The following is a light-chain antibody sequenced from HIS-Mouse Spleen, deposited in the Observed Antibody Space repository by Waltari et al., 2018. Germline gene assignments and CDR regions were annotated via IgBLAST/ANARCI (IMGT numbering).Light chain of an antibody. J-gene: IGKJ1*01. CDR2: LGS. V-gene: IGKV2-28*01. CDR3: MQALQTWT. Sequence: DIVMTQSPLSLPVTPREPASISCRSSQSLLHSNGYNYLDCYLQKPGQSPQLLIYLGSNRASGVPDRFSGSGSGTDFTLKISRVEAEDVGVYYCMQALQTWTFGQGTKVEIK. CDR1: QSLLHSNGYNY.